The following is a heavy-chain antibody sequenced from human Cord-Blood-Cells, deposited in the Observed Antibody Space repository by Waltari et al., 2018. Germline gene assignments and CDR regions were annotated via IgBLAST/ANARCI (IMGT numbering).Heavy chain of an antibody. D-gene: IGHD6-13*01. J-gene: IGHJ4*01. CDR1: GCTFTSYG. CDR3: AREYKGSAAGIDY. CDR2: ISAYNGNT. V-gene: IGHV1-18*04. Sequence: QLQLVHTGAEVKKPGASVTVSCKASGCTFTSYGISWVRSAPGQGLEWMRWISAYNGNTNYAQKLQGRVSMTTDKSTRTAYMELRSRRSDDTAMYYWAREYKGSAAGIDYWGHGTLVTVSS.